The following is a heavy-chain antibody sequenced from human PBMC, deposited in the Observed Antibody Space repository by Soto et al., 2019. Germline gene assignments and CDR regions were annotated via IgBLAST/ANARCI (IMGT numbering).Heavy chain of an antibody. CDR3: ARASGWYYFDY. CDR1: GFTFMGFP. J-gene: IGHJ4*02. Sequence: GGSLRLSCAASGFTFMGFPMHWVRQAPGKGLEWVALISSDTSMKNYAASVKGRFTISRDNSRTTLYLQMDSLRTEDTAVYFCARASGWYYFDYWGQGALVTVSS. CDR2: ISSDTSMK. V-gene: IGHV3-30-3*01. D-gene: IGHD6-19*01.